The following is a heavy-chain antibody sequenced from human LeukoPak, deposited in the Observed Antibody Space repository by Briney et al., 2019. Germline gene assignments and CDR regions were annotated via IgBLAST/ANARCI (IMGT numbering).Heavy chain of an antibody. D-gene: IGHD1-1*01. CDR2: IYYNGNT. J-gene: IGHJ4*02. CDR1: GASASSGSYY. Sequence: PSETLSLTCTVSGASASSGSYYWSWIRQPPGKGLEWIGYIYYNGNTNYNPSLKSRVTISVDTSKNQFSLKLSSVTAADTAVYYCARYTGALAPVFDYWGQGTLVTVSS. CDR3: ARYTGALAPVFDY. V-gene: IGHV4-61*01.